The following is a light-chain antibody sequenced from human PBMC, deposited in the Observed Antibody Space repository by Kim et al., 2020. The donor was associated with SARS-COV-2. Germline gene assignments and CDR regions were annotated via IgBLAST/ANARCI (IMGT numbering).Light chain of an antibody. V-gene: IGLV3-19*01. CDR2: GKN. CDR1: SLRSYY. Sequence: VAVGQTVRMTCQGDSLRSYYATGYQQKPGQAPRLVIYGKNNRPSGIPDRFSGSSSGNTASLTITGTQAGDEADYYCNSRDSNDNVVFGGGTQLTVL. CDR3: NSRDSNDNVV. J-gene: IGLJ2*01.